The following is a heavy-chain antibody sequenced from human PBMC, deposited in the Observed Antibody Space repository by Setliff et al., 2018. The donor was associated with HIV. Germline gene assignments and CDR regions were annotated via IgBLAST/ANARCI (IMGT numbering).Heavy chain of an antibody. V-gene: IGHV3-66*02. J-gene: IGHJ4*02. CDR3: ARELYREWDY. CDR2: SYCGSTT. Sequence: GGSLRLSCAASGCTFSNYWTHWVRQAPGRGLEWVSVSYCGSTTHFADSVKGRFTISRDNSKNTVYLQMNSLRVEDTAVYYCARELYREWDYWGQGTMVTVSS. CDR1: GCTFSNYW. D-gene: IGHD3-10*01.